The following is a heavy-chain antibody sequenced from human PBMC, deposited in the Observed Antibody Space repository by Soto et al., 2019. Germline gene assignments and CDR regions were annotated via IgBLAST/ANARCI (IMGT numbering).Heavy chain of an antibody. D-gene: IGHD2-2*01. Sequence: EVQLVESGGGLVQPGGSLRLSCAASGFTFSDHYMDWVRQAPGKGLEWVGRSRNKANSYTTEYAASVKGRFAISRDDSKNSLYLQMNGLKTEDTAVYYCTREVRYCISTSCYSSWFDPWGQGTLVTVSS. CDR3: TREVRYCISTSCYSSWFDP. CDR1: GFTFSDHY. V-gene: IGHV3-72*01. J-gene: IGHJ5*02. CDR2: SRNKANSYTT.